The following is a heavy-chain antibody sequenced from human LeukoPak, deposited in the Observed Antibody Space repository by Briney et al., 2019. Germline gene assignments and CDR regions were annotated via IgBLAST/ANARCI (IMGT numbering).Heavy chain of an antibody. V-gene: IGHV3-74*01. J-gene: IGHJ4*02. CDR2: IKGDGIET. CDR1: GFTSSASW. Sequence: PGGSLRLSCAASGFTSSASWWPWSGQPPGKGWFWFSGIKGDGIETNYADSVKGRFTVSRDNAKNTLFLQMNSLRAEDTAVYFCARDVVLGSGSCASWGQGTLVTVSS. CDR3: ARDVVLGSGSCAS. D-gene: IGHD3-10*01.